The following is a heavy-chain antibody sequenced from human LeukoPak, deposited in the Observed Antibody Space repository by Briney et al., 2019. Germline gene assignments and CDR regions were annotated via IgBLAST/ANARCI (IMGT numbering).Heavy chain of an antibody. CDR2: IGTAGDT. V-gene: IGHV3-13*04. CDR3: ARADYYYYGMDV. J-gene: IGHJ6*02. CDR1: GFTFSSYD. Sequence: GGSLRLSCAASGFTFSSYDMHWVRQATGKGLEWVSAIGTAGDTYYPGSVKGRFTISRENAKNSLYLQMNSLRAGDTAVYYCARADYYYYGMDVWGQGTTVHVSS.